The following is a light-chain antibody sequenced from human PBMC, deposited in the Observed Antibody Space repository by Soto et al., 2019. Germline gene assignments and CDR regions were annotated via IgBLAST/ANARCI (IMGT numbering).Light chain of an antibody. V-gene: IGKV4-1*01. CDR1: QSVLYSSNNETF. CDR3: QQYYNILWT. J-gene: IGKJ1*01. CDR2: WAS. Sequence: DIVMTQSPDSVAVSLGERATINCRSSQSVLYSSNNETFLAWYQQKQGQPTKQLIYWASNRESGVPDRFRGSGSPTDFTLTITTLQYQDVSISYCQQYYNILWTVGQGAKVDIK.